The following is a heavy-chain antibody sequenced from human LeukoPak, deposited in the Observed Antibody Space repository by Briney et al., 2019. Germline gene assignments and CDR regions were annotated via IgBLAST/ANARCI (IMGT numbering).Heavy chain of an antibody. CDR2: IKSKVDGGTT. D-gene: IGHD3-22*01. V-gene: IGHV3-15*01. Sequence: PGGSLRLSCAGSGFTFSNAWMNWVRQAPGKGLEWVGRIKSKVDGGTTDYAAPVKGRFTISRDDPKNTVYLQMNSLKTEDPAVYYCSTGGYYEDYWGQGTLVTVSS. J-gene: IGHJ4*02. CDR3: STGGYYEDY. CDR1: GFTFSNAW.